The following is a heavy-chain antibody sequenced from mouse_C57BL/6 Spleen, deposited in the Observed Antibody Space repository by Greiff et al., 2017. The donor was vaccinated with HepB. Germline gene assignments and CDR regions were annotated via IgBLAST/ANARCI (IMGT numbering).Heavy chain of an antibody. CDR1: GFSFNTYA. V-gene: IGHV10-1*01. J-gene: IGHJ2*01. CDR3: VRPNWEGYFDY. CDR2: IRSKSNNYAT. Sequence: EVKLLESGGGLVQPKGSLKLSCAASGFSFNTYAMNWVRQAPGKGLEWVARIRSKSNNYATYYADSVKDRFTISRDDSESMLYLQMNNLKTEDTAMYYCVRPNWEGYFDYWGQGTTLTVSS. D-gene: IGHD4-1*01.